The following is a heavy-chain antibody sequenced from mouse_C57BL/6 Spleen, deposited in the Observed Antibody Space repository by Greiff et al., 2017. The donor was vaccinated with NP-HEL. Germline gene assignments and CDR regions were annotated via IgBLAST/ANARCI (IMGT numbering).Heavy chain of an antibody. CDR1: GYAFTNYL. V-gene: IGHV1-54*01. CDR2: INPGSGGT. D-gene: IGHD2-4*01. CDR3: ARCGYYDPYAMDY. J-gene: IGHJ4*01. Sequence: VQLQQSGAELVRPGTSVKVSCKASGYAFTNYLIEWVKQRPGQGLEWIGVINPGSGGTNYNEKFKGKATLTADKSSSTAYMQLSSLTSEDSAVYFCARCGYYDPYAMDYWGQGTSVTVSS.